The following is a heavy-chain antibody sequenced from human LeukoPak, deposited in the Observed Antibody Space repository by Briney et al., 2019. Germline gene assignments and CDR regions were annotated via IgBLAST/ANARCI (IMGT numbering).Heavy chain of an antibody. Sequence: GGSLRLSCAASGLGISVFELSWVRQAPGKGLEWVSFISPDTRAIHYADFVKGRFTISRDSATNSLYLQMDNLRSEDTAVYYCATSLSGWFGPSANHWGQGTRVTVSS. D-gene: IGHD6-19*01. CDR1: GLGISVFE. J-gene: IGHJ5*02. CDR3: ATSLSGWFGPSANH. V-gene: IGHV3-48*03. CDR2: ISPDTRAI.